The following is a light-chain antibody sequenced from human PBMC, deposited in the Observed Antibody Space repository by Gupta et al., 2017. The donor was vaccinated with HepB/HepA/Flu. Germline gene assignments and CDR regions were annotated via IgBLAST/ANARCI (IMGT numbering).Light chain of an antibody. Sequence: DIVMTQTPLSSPVTLGQPASISCRSSESLVYSDGNTYLSWLQQRPGQPPRLLIYKSSNRFSGVPDRFSGSGAGTDFTLKISRVEAEDVGIYYCTQAKQFPYTFGQGTKLEIK. CDR1: ESLVYSDGNTY. J-gene: IGKJ2*01. CDR3: TQAKQFPYT. V-gene: IGKV2-24*01. CDR2: KSS.